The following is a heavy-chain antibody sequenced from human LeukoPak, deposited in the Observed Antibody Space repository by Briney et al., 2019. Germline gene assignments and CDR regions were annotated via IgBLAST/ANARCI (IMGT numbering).Heavy chain of an antibody. D-gene: IGHD6-6*01. V-gene: IGHV3-21*01. CDR3: ARDSSSYYYYYYMDV. CDR1: GFTFSSYS. CDR2: ISSSSYI. J-gene: IGHJ6*03. Sequence: GGSLRLSCAASGFTFSSYSMNWVRQAPGKGLEWVSSISSSSYIYYADSVKGRFTISRDNAKNTLYLQMNSLRAEDTAVYYCARDSSSYYYYYYMDVWGKGTTVTVSS.